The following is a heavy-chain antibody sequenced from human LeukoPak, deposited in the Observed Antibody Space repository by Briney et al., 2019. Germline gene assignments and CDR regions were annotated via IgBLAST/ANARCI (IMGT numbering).Heavy chain of an antibody. CDR2: IGIDGSDE. Sequence: PGGSLRLSCATSGFTFSIYGMHWVRQFPGKGLGWVAFIGIDGSDEEYVDSVKGRFTISRDNSKNTLYLQMKNLRLEDTAMYYCTKDTGEGDFWGQGTLVTVSS. CDR1: GFTFSIYG. J-gene: IGHJ4*02. V-gene: IGHV3-30*02. CDR3: TKDTGEGDF. D-gene: IGHD2-21*01.